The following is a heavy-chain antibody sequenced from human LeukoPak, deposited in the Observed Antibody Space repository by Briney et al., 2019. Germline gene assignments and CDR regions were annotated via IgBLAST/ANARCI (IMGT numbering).Heavy chain of an antibody. CDR3: ARDRDGPDY. J-gene: IGHJ4*02. CDR1: GFTFSSYW. D-gene: IGHD5-24*01. CDR2: INSDGSST. Sequence: GGSLRLSCVASGFTFSSYWMHWVRRGPGKGLVWVSRINSDGSSTRHADSVKGRFTTSRDNAKNMVYLEMNSLRAEDTAVYYCARDRDGPDYWGQGTLVTISS. V-gene: IGHV3-74*01.